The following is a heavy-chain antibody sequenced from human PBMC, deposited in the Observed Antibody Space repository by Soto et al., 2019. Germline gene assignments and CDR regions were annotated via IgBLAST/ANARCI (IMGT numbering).Heavy chain of an antibody. CDR2: IYHTGNT. V-gene: IGHV4-30-4*01. D-gene: IGHD2-2*01. J-gene: IGHJ5*01. Sequence: KTSETLSLTCTVSGGSISDDSYWSWIRQTPGKGLEWIGYIYHTGNTYYNPSLRSRVSISVDKSKSQFSLKLISVTAADTAVYFCARDEYQLLSSVSWFDSWGQGTRVTVS. CDR1: GGSISDDSY. CDR3: ARDEYQLLSSVSWFDS.